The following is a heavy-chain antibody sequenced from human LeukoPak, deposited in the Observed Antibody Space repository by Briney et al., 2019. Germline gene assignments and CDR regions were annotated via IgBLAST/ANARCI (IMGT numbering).Heavy chain of an antibody. CDR1: GGSISSYY. Sequence: PSETLSLTCTVSGGSISSYYRIWIRQPPGKGLEWSGYIYYSGSTNYNPSLESRVTISVKTSKKPFPLKLSSVTAADTAVYYCARVTGYMIEDYFDYWGQGTLVTVSS. CDR2: IYYSGST. V-gene: IGHV4-59*01. CDR3: ARVTGYMIEDYFDY. D-gene: IGHD3-22*01. J-gene: IGHJ4*02.